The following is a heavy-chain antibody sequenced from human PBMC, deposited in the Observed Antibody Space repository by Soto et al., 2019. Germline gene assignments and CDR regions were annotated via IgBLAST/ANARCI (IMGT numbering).Heavy chain of an antibody. Sequence: GGSLRLSCAASGFGYSGYAMHWVRQAPGKGLQCVALISFDGNKKYYADSVKGRFTISRDNSKNTLYLQMDSLIPEDTSLYYCSRAKAGGTSLYYYFYGMDVWGQGTTVTVSS. CDR2: ISFDGNKK. V-gene: IGHV3-30-3*01. J-gene: IGHJ6*02. D-gene: IGHD1-26*01. CDR1: GFGYSGYA. CDR3: SRAKAGGTSLYYYFYGMDV.